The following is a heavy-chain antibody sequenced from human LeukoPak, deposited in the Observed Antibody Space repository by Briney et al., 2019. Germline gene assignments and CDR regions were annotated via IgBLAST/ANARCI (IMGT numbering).Heavy chain of an antibody. Sequence: ASVKVSCKASGYAFTSYYMHWVRQAPGQGLEWMGIINPSGGSTSYAQKFQGRVTMTRDTSTSTVYMELSSLRSEDTAVYYCARDLTDQLLLCCLFDYWGQGTLVTVSS. D-gene: IGHD2-2*01. CDR2: INPSGGST. CDR1: GYAFTSYY. V-gene: IGHV1-46*01. J-gene: IGHJ4*02. CDR3: ARDLTDQLLLCCLFDY.